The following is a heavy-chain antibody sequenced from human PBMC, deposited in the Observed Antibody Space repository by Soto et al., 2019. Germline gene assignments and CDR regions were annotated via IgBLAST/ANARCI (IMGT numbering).Heavy chain of an antibody. J-gene: IGHJ4*02. CDR2: ISAYNGNT. D-gene: IGHD2-15*01. CDR3: ARDSGPIVVVVAATYDYFDY. CDR1: GYTFINYY. Sequence: GASVKVSCKASGYTFINYYIHWVRQAPGQGLEWMGWISAYNGNTNYAQKLQGRVTMTTDTSTSTAYMELRSLRSDDTAVYYCARDSGPIVVVVAATYDYFDYWGQGTLVTVSS. V-gene: IGHV1-18*04.